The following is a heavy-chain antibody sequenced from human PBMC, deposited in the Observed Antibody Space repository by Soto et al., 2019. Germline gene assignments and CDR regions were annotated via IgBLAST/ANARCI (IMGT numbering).Heavy chain of an antibody. CDR3: AAWAEGATEVH. V-gene: IGHV3-33*01. D-gene: IGHD2-15*01. J-gene: IGHJ4*02. Sequence: GGSLRLSCETSGFSFSVYGMHWVRQAPGKGLEWVAVIWYDASKQFYAASVEGRFTISRDNSKAILYLQMNSLRAEDTAVYYCAAWAEGATEVHWGQGTQVTVSS. CDR1: GFSFSVYG. CDR2: IWYDASKQ.